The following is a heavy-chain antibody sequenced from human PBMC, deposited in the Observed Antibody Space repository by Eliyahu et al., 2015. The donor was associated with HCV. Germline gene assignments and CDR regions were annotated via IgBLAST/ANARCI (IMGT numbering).Heavy chain of an antibody. CDR3: VRVVRDYSLPKGWVDS. CDR2: VYYXGST. V-gene: IGHV4-39*01. CDR1: GGSIRGVTSY. Sequence: QVQLQESGPGPVKPSETLXLTCTVSGGSIRGVTSYWGWIRQPPGKTLEFIGTVYYXGSTNYNPSXXXRVALSVXXSKNQFSLTLSSLSAADTAVYYCVRVVRDYSLPKGWVDSWGQGTLVVVSS. D-gene: IGHD4-23*01. J-gene: IGHJ5*01.